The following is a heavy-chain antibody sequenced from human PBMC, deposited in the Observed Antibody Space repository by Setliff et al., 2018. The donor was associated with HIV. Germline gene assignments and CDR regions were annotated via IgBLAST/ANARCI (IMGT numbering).Heavy chain of an antibody. D-gene: IGHD2-8*01. CDR2: IYTSGST. J-gene: IGHJ6*03. V-gene: IGHV4-4*07. Sequence: SDTLSLTCTVSLGSISSSYSHYWSWIRQPAGKGLEWIGRIYTSGSTNYNPSLKSRVTMSVDTSKNQFSLKLSSVTAADTAVYYCARDRELMVYAIKTYYYYYMDVWGKGTTVTVSS. CDR3: ARDRELMVYAIKTYYYYYMDV. CDR1: GSISSSYSHY.